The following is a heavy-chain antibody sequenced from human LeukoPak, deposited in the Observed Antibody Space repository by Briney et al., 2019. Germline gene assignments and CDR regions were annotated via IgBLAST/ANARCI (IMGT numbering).Heavy chain of an antibody. CDR1: GYTFTDYY. Sequence: ASVKVSCKASGYTFTDYYIHWVRQAPGQGLEWMGWINPNSGGTNYAQKFQGRVTMTRDTSISIAYMELSRLRSDDTAVYYCAREPDNIGWPKFDYWGQGTLVTVSS. CDR3: AREPDNIGWPKFDY. CDR2: INPNSGGT. V-gene: IGHV1-2*02. J-gene: IGHJ4*02. D-gene: IGHD6-19*01.